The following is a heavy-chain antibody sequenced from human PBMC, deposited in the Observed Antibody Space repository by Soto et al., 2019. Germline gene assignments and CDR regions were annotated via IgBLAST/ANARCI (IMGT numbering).Heavy chain of an antibody. V-gene: IGHV3-53*01. CDR2: IYSGGST. CDR1: GFTVSSNY. J-gene: IGHJ6*02. Sequence: GGSLRLSCAASGFTVSSNYMSWVRQAPGKGLEWVSVIYSGGSTYYADSVKGRFTISRDNSKNTLYLQMNSLRAEDTAVYYCARTHYSKDYYYGMDVWGQGTTVTVSS. CDR3: ARTHYSKDYYYGMDV. D-gene: IGHD4-4*01.